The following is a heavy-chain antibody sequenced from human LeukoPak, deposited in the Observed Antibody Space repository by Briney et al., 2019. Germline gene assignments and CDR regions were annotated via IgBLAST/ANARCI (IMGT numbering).Heavy chain of an antibody. Sequence: GGSLRLSCAASGFTVSGSYMSWVRQAPGMGPQWVSVIYSDDSTYYADSVKGRFTISRDNSKSTLYLQMNSLRAEDTAIYYCAREKTYFYGMDVWGRGTTVIVSS. V-gene: IGHV3-53*01. J-gene: IGHJ6*02. CDR3: AREKTYFYGMDV. CDR2: IYSDDST. CDR1: GFTVSGSY.